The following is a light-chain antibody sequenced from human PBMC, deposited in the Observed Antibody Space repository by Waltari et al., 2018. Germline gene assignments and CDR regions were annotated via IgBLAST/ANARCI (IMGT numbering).Light chain of an antibody. V-gene: IGKV4-1*01. CDR1: PSVFYSSNNKNY. J-gene: IGKJ2*01. CDR3: HQYYATPYT. CDR2: WAS. Sequence: DIVMTQSPDSLAVSLGERATINCKSSPSVFYSSNNKNYLTWYQQKPGQHPKLLIYWASTRESGVPDRFSGSGSGTDFTLTISSLQAEDVAVYYCHQYYATPYTFGQGTKLEIK.